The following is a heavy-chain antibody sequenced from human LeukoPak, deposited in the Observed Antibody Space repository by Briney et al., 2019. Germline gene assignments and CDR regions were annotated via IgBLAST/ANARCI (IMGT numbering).Heavy chain of an antibody. CDR1: GFTFSSYG. J-gene: IGHJ4*02. Sequence: PGGSLRLSCAASGFTFSSYGMHWVRQAPGKGLEWVSGISGSGGSTYYADSVKRRFTISRDNSKNTLYLQMSSLRAEDTAGYYCAKVLRITFDYWGQGTLVTVSS. V-gene: IGHV3-23*01. CDR3: AKVLRITFDY. CDR2: ISGSGGST. D-gene: IGHD1-20*01.